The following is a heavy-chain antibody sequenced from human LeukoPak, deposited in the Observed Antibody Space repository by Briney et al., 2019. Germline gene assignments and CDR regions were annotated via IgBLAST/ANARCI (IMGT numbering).Heavy chain of an antibody. D-gene: IGHD6-19*01. CDR1: GFIFTDYW. V-gene: IGHV3-7*01. J-gene: IGHJ4*02. CDR2: IKKDGSEK. CDR3: AGGGGWVFDL. Sequence: PGGSLRLSCAASGFIFTDYWMTWVRQAPGKGLEWVAIIKKDGSEKYYVDSVKGRFTISRDNTKNSVYLQMNSLTAEDTAVYFCAGGGGWVFDLRGQGTLVTVSS.